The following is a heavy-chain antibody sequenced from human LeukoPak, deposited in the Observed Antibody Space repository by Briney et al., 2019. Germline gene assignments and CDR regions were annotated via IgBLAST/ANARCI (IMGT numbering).Heavy chain of an antibody. CDR1: GCSITTYY. D-gene: IGHD3-10*01. V-gene: IGHV4-59*01. CDR2: IYYTGIT. J-gene: IGHJ4*02. Sequence: SETPSLTCSVSGCSITTYYWSWIRQPPGKGLEYIAYIYYTGITNYNSSLKSRVTISVDTSKNQFSLKLSSVTAADTAVYYCATGWASGGFVIDYGGQGTLVTVSS. CDR3: ATGWASGGFVIDY.